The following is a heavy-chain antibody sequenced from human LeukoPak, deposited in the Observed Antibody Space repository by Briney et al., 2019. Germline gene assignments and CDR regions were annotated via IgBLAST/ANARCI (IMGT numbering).Heavy chain of an antibody. J-gene: IGHJ4*02. Sequence: PGGSLRLSCAASGFTFNNYAMSWVRQAPGKGLEWVSIISSSAGTTYNADTVRGRLTISRDNSKNTLYLQMNSLRVEDTALYYCVRVLRYCSGGSCYSGRLDYWGQGTLVTVSS. CDR2: ISSSAGTT. CDR3: VRVLRYCSGGSCYSGRLDY. CDR1: GFTFNNYA. D-gene: IGHD2-15*01. V-gene: IGHV3-23*01.